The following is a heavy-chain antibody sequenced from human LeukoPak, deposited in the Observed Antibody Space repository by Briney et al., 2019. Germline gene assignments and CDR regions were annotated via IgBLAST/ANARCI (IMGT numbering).Heavy chain of an antibody. CDR1: GFXFSSFA. CDR3: VKDPSGNYFYFDY. CDR2: ISSDGGRT. Sequence: GGSLRLSCSASGFXFSSFAMFWVRQAPGKGLEYVSGISSDGGRTNYADSVKARFTISRDNSKVTLYLQMTSLRPEDTAIYYCVKDPSGNYFYFDYWGQGTLVTVSS. V-gene: IGHV3-64D*09. J-gene: IGHJ4*02. D-gene: IGHD1-26*01.